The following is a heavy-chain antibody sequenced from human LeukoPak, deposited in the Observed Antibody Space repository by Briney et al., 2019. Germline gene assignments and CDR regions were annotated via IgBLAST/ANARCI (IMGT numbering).Heavy chain of an antibody. J-gene: IGHJ6*03. D-gene: IGHD3-16*01. V-gene: IGHV3-23*01. CDR1: GFTFSSYG. CDR3: ARRFGAARDDYMDV. Sequence: DPGGTLRLSCAASGFTFSSYGMSWVRQAPGKGLEWVSAISGSGGSTYYADSVKGRFTISRDHSKNTPYLQMNSPRAEDTAVYYCARRFGAARDDYMDVWGKGTTVTVSS. CDR2: ISGSGGST.